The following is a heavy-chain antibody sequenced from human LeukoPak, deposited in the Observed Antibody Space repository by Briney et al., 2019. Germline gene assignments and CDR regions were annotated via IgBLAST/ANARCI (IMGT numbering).Heavy chain of an antibody. D-gene: IGHD6-13*01. Sequence: QPGGSLRLYCAASGFTFSSYAMSWVRQATGKGLEWVSAISGSGGSTYYADSVKGRFTISRDNSKNTLYLQMNSLRAEDTAVYYCAKVGYSSSWGGYYFDYWGQGTLVTVSS. CDR1: GFTFSSYA. V-gene: IGHV3-23*01. CDR2: ISGSGGST. J-gene: IGHJ4*02. CDR3: AKVGYSSSWGGYYFDY.